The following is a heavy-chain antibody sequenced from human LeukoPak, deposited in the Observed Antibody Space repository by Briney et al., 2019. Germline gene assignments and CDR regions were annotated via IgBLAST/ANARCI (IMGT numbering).Heavy chain of an antibody. CDR1: GGSISSYY. CDR3: ARDPSYSSGYFDY. D-gene: IGHD5-18*01. Sequence: SETLSLTCTVSGGSISSYYWSWIRQPAGKGLEWIGRIYSSGSTNYNPSLKSRVAMSVDTSKNQISLKLSSVTAADTAVYYCARDPSYSSGYFDYWGQGTLVTVSS. CDR2: IYSSGST. V-gene: IGHV4-4*07. J-gene: IGHJ4*02.